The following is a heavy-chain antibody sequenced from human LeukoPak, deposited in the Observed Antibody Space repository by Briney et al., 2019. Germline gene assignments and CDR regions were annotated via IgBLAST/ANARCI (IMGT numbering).Heavy chain of an antibody. CDR1: GFTFSSYS. Sequence: GGSLRLSCAASGFTFSSYSMNWVRQAPGKGLEWVSSISGSSSYIYYADSVKGRFTISRDNAKNSLYLQMNSLRAEDTAVYYCARWSYDYVWGSYRFRAFDIWGQGTMVTVSS. D-gene: IGHD3-16*02. V-gene: IGHV3-21*04. CDR3: ARWSYDYVWGSYRFRAFDI. CDR2: ISGSSSYI. J-gene: IGHJ3*02.